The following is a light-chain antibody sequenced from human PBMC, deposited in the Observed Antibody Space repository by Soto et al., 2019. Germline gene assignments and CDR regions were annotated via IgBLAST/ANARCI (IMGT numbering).Light chain of an antibody. CDR1: QSVSSIY. CDR3: QQYGSPPIT. V-gene: IGKV3-20*01. Sequence: EIVLTQSPSTLSFSPWEKNSLFCRASQSVSSIYLGWYQQQPGQPPRLLMSGTSNRATGTPDRFSGSGSGTDFTLTISRLEPEDFAVYYCQQYGSPPITFGQGTRLGL. CDR2: GTS. J-gene: IGKJ5*01.